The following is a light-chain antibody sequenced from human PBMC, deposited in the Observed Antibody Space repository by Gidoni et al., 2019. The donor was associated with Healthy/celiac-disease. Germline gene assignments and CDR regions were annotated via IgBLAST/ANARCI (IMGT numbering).Light chain of an antibody. CDR3: QQYNSYSPEGT. V-gene: IGKV1-5*01. CDR1: QSISSW. J-gene: IGKJ1*01. CDR2: DAS. Sequence: DIQMTQSPSTLSASVGDRVTITCRASQSISSWLAWYQQKPGKAPKLLIYDASSLESGVPSRFSGSGSGTEFTLTISSLQPDDFATYYCQQYNSYSPEGTFGQXTKVEIK.